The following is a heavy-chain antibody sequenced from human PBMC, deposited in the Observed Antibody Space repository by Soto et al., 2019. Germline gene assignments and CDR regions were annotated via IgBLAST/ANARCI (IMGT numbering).Heavy chain of an antibody. D-gene: IGHD6-19*01. CDR1: GYSFTNYG. Sequence: QDQLVQSGVEVKKPGASVKVSCKASGYSFTNYGITWVRQAPGQGFEWMGWISAYNGNTNYAQKFQGRVTMTTDASTSTAYLGLRSLRSDATAVYYCARDRGVAPPVAGNTHYYYYMDVWGKGTTVTVSS. J-gene: IGHJ6*03. CDR2: ISAYNGNT. CDR3: ARDRGVAPPVAGNTHYYYYMDV. V-gene: IGHV1-18*01.